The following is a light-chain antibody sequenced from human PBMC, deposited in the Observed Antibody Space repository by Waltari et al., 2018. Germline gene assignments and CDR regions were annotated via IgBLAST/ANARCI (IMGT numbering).Light chain of an antibody. Sequence: EIVLTQSPGTLSLSPGERATLSCRASQSIGRYLIWYQQKPGPAPRLLIYGASTRAAGIPDRFSGSGSGTDFSLTISRLEPEDFAVYYCQNHERLPAVFGRGTKVEIK. CDR3: QNHERLPAV. CDR1: QSIGRY. CDR2: GAS. V-gene: IGKV3-20*01. J-gene: IGKJ1*01.